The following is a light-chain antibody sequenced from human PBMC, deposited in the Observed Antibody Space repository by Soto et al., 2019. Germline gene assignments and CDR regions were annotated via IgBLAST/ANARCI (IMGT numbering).Light chain of an antibody. J-gene: IGKJ1*01. V-gene: IGKV3-20*01. CDR3: QQYGRSSWT. Sequence: EIVLTQSPGTLSLSPGERAILSCRASQSVSSSYLAWYQQKSGQAPRLLIYGASNRATGIPDRFSGSGSGTDFTLTISRLEPEDFAVYYCQQYGRSSWTFGQGTKVEIK. CDR2: GAS. CDR1: QSVSSSY.